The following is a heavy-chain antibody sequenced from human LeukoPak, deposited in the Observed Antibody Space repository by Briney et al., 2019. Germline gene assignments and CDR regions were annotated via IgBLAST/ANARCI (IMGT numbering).Heavy chain of an antibody. CDR3: ARALGYTSSYSFDY. CDR1: GFASANHA. V-gene: IGHV3-48*04. Sequence: GGTLRPSCAASGFASANHAMNWVRGTPSGRLGAWSFIGISSGPMLYADSVKGRFTISSDNAKASVFLQMSSLRAEDTGVYYCARALGYTSSYSFDYWGQGALVTVSS. J-gene: IGHJ4*02. CDR2: IGISSGPM. D-gene: IGHD2-2*01.